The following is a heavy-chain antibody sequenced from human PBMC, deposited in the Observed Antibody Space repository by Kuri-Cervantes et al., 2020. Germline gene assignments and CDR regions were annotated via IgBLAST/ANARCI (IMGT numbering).Heavy chain of an antibody. CDR3: ARHNYYDFWSGYYTAEGNWFDP. CDR1: GGSISSYY. V-gene: IGHV4-59*01. J-gene: IGHJ5*02. D-gene: IGHD3-3*01. Sequence: SETLSLTCTVSGGSISSYYWSWIRQPPGKGLEWIGYIYYSGSTNYNPSLKSRVTISVDTSKNQFSLKLSSVTAADTAVYYCARHNYYDFWSGYYTAEGNWFDPWGQGTLVTVSS. CDR2: IYYSGST.